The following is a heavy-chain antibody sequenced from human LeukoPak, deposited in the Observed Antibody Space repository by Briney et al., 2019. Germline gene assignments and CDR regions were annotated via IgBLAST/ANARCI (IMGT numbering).Heavy chain of an antibody. CDR1: GFTVSSNY. CDR2: IHKNAIT. V-gene: IGHV3-53*01. J-gene: IGHJ4*02. D-gene: IGHD3-22*01. CDR3: ARDFHSSAYYFDY. Sequence: GGSLRLSCAASGFTVSSNYMTWVRQAPGKGPQWVSVIHKNAITYYADSVKGRFTISRDNAKNSLYLQMNSLRAEDTAVYYCARDFHSSAYYFDYWGQGTLVTVSS.